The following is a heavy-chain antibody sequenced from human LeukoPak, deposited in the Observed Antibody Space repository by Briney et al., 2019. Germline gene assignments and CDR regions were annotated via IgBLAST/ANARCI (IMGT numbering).Heavy chain of an antibody. D-gene: IGHD3-22*01. CDR2: IYHSGST. Sequence: KPSETLSLTCAVSGGPISSGGYSWSWIRQPPGKGLEWIGYIYHSGSTYYNPSLKSRATISVDRSKNQFSLKLSSVTAADTAVYYCARSSRDYDSSGYHAFDIWGQGTMVTVSS. CDR3: ARSSRDYDSSGYHAFDI. V-gene: IGHV4-30-2*01. J-gene: IGHJ3*02. CDR1: GGPISSGGYS.